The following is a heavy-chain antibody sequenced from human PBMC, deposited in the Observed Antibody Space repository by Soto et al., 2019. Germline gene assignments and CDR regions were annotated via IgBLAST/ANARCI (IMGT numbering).Heavy chain of an antibody. CDR3: AAELYSGGRCCSFDI. Sequence: QMQVVQSGPEVKRPGTSVKVPCKASGFSFTNSAVQWVRQARGQRLEWIGYIIIAGGGTKYAQNLQDRITITRDMSTSTAYMELSSLRSEDTAIYYCAAELYSGGRCCSFDIWGQGTVVTVSS. V-gene: IGHV1-58*01. D-gene: IGHD2-15*01. CDR1: GFSFTNSA. CDR2: IIIAGGGT. J-gene: IGHJ3*02.